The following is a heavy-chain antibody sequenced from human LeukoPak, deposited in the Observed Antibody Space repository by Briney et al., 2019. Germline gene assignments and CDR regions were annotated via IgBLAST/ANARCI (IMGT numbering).Heavy chain of an antibody. CDR1: GFPFRSYG. V-gene: IGHV3-33*01. Sequence: GRPLRLSCAASGFPFRSYGMHWVRQAPGKGLEWVARLVYDERNDYANSVKGRFTISRDNSKNMLYLQMDNLRVDDTAMYYCARDLSAAYDFWGQGILVTVSS. J-gene: IGHJ4*02. D-gene: IGHD2-21*01. CDR2: LVYDERN. CDR3: ARDLSAAYDF.